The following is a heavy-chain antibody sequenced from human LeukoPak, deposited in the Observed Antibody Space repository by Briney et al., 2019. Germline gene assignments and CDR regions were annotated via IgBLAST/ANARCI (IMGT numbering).Heavy chain of an antibody. Sequence: PGGSLRLSCAASGFTLRTYGMRWVRQAPGKGLEWVSYISSSGSTIYYADSVKGRFTISRDNAKNSLYLQMNSLRAEDTAVYYCAELGITMIGGVWGKGTTVTISS. J-gene: IGHJ6*04. V-gene: IGHV3-48*04. CDR1: GFTLRTYG. CDR3: AELGITMIGGV. D-gene: IGHD3-10*02. CDR2: ISSSGSTI.